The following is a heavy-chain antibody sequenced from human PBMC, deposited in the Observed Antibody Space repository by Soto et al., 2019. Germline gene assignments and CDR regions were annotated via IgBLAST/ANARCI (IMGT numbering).Heavy chain of an antibody. D-gene: IGHD6-19*01. CDR3: ARVISGSSGYLTKAYYYGMDV. Sequence: PGGSLRLSCAASGFTFSSYWVSWVRQAPGKGLEWVANIKQDGSEKYYVDSVKGRFTISRDNAKNSLYLQMNSLRAEDTAVYYCARVISGSSGYLTKAYYYGMDVWGQGTTVTVS. J-gene: IGHJ6*02. CDR1: GFTFSSYW. CDR2: IKQDGSEK. V-gene: IGHV3-7*01.